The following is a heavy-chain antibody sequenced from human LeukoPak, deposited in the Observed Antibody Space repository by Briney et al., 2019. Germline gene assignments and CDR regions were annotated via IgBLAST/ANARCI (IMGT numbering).Heavy chain of an antibody. V-gene: IGHV4-39*01. J-gene: IGHJ4*02. Sequence: SETLSLTCTVSGGSISSSSYYWGWIRQPPGKGLEWIGSIYYSGSTYYNPSLKSRVTISVDTSKNQFPLKLSSVTAADTAVYYCARLLVVTAVYFDYWGQGTLVTVSS. D-gene: IGHD2-21*02. CDR2: IYYSGST. CDR3: ARLLVVTAVYFDY. CDR1: GGSISSSSYY.